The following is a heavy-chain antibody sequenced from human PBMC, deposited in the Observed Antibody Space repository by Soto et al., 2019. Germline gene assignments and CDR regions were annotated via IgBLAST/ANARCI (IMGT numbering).Heavy chain of an antibody. D-gene: IGHD5-18*01. J-gene: IGHJ4*02. CDR3: AKFSANRLDY. CDR1: GFTFDDYA. V-gene: IGHV3-9*01. CDR2: ISWNSGSI. Sequence: SLRLSCAASGFTFDDYAMHWVRQAPGKGLEWVSGISWNSGSIGYADSVKGRFTISRDNAKNSLYLQMNSLRAEDTALYYCAKFSANRLDYWGQRTLVTVSS.